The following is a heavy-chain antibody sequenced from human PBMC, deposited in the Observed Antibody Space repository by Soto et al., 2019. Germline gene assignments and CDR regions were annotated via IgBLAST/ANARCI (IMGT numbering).Heavy chain of an antibody. D-gene: IGHD5-18*01. V-gene: IGHV5-51*01. Sequence: PWESLKIWRKGAGCSITSYWVGWVLQMPGKGLEWMGIIYPGDSDTRYSPSFQGQVTISADKSISTAYLQWSSLKASDTAMYYCASAGYSWGSYYGMDVRGQGTTVTVSS. J-gene: IGHJ6*02. CDR3: ASAGYSWGSYYGMDV. CDR2: IYPGDSDT. CDR1: GCSITSYW.